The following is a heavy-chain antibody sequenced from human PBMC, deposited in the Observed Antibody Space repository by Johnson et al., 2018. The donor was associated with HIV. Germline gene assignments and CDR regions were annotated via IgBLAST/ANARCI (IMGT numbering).Heavy chain of an antibody. CDR2: INWNGGST. CDR1: GFTFDDYG. V-gene: IGHV3-20*04. CDR3: ARGGSSGTYGAFDI. J-gene: IGHJ3*02. D-gene: IGHD6-19*01. Sequence: VQLVESGGGLVKPGGSLRLSCAASGFTFDDYGMSWVRQAPGKGLEWVSGINWNGGSTGYADSVKGRFTISRDNAKNSLYLQMNSLRAEDTALYYCARGGSSGTYGAFDIWGQGTMVTVSS.